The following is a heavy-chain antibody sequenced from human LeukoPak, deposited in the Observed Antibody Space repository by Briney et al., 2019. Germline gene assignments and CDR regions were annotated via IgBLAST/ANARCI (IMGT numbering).Heavy chain of an antibody. V-gene: IGHV7-4-1*02. J-gene: IGHJ4*02. CDR2: IDTRTGNP. CDR1: GYTFTNYA. D-gene: IGHD1-26*01. CDR3: ARVRKYSGSYPDY. Sequence: GASVKVSCKASGYTFTNYAINWVRQAPGQGLEWVGWIDTRTGNPTYAQGFTGRVVFSLDSSVSTTYLQISSLKAEDTAVYYCARVRKYSGSYPDYWGQGTQVTVSS.